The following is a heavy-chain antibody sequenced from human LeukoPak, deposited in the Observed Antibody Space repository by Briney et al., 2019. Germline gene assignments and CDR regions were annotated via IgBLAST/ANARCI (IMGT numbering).Heavy chain of an antibody. V-gene: IGHV3-48*03. J-gene: IGHJ5*02. CDR1: GFTFDDYA. CDR2: VSSSGAAV. CDR3: TRDASVGATGGWFDP. Sequence: GGSLRLSCAASGFTFDDYAMHWVRQAPGKGLEWLSYVSSSGAAVHYADSVKGRFTISRDNAKKSLYLQMDSLTAEDTALYYCTRDASVGATGGWFDPWGQGTLVTVSS. D-gene: IGHD1-26*01.